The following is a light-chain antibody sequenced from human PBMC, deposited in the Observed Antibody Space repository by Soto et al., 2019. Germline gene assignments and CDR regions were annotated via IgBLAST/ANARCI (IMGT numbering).Light chain of an antibody. J-gene: IGKJ1*01. CDR3: QQYTLARLK. Sequence: DIQMTQSPSTLSASVGDRVTITCRASQSISSWLAWYQQKPGKAPKLLIYDASSLESGVPSRFSGSGSGTEFTLTISSLQPDDFATYYCQQYTLARLKFGQATKVDI. CDR1: QSISSW. V-gene: IGKV1-5*01. CDR2: DAS.